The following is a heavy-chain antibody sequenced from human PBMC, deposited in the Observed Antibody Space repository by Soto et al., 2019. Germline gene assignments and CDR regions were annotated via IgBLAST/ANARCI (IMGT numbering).Heavy chain of an antibody. CDR3: VKDGSSGWPYYYGMDV. CDR2: ISYDGSKK. CDR1: GFTFSSYG. D-gene: IGHD6-19*01. J-gene: IGHJ6*02. Sequence: QVQLVESGGGVVQPGTCLRLSCAASGFTFSSYGMHWVRHAPGKGLEWVSVISYDGSKKYYADSVKGRFTISRDNSKNTLYLQMSSLRTEDTAVYYCVKDGSSGWPYYYGMDVWGQGTTVTVSS. V-gene: IGHV3-30*18.